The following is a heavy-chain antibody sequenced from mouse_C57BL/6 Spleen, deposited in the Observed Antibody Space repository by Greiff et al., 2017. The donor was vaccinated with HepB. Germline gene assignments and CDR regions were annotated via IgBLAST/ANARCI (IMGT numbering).Heavy chain of an antibody. CDR2: ISSGSSTI. J-gene: IGHJ4*01. Sequence: EVKVVESGGGLVKPGGSLKLSCAASGFTFSDYGMHWVRQAPEKGLEWVAYISSGSSTIYYADTVKGRFTISRDNAKNTLFLQMTSLRSEDTAMYYCAMAYYSNTGAMDYWGQGTSVTVSS. CDR3: AMAYYSNTGAMDY. D-gene: IGHD2-5*01. V-gene: IGHV5-17*01. CDR1: GFTFSDYG.